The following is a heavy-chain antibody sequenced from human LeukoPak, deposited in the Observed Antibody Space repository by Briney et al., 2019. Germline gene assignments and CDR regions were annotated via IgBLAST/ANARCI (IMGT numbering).Heavy chain of an antibody. V-gene: IGHV3-30-3*01. CDR2: ISYDGSNK. D-gene: IGHD6-19*01. Sequence: GASLRLSCAASGFTFSSYAMHWVRQAPGKGLEWVAVISYDGSNKYYADSVKGRFTISRDNSKNTLYLQMNSLRAEDTAVYYCARSFQWLVPGLNNWFDPWGQGTLVTVSS. J-gene: IGHJ5*02. CDR1: GFTFSSYA. CDR3: ARSFQWLVPGLNNWFDP.